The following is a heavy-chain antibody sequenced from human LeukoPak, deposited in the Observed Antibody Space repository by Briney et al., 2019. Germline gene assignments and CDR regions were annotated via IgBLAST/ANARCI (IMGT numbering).Heavy chain of an antibody. CDR3: ARVPVASWIQLDS. CDR2: IYSGGST. CDR1: GVTVSSNY. J-gene: IGHJ4*02. V-gene: IGHV3-53*01. Sequence: GGSLRLSCAASGVTVSSNYMSWVRQAPGKGLEWVSIIYSGGSTYFADSVKGRFTISRDNSKNTLYLQMNSLRAEDTALYYCARVPVASWIQLDSWGQGTLVTVSS. D-gene: IGHD6-13*01.